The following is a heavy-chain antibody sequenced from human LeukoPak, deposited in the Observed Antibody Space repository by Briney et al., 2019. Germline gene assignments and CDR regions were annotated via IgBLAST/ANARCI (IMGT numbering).Heavy chain of an antibody. CDR3: ARVSGYCSDGVCRFDY. V-gene: IGHV4-34*01. CDR2: INDSGNT. J-gene: IGHJ4*02. D-gene: IGHD2-8*01. Sequence: SETLSLTCTVSGGSISSSYWSWIRQPPGKGLEWIGEINDSGNTNYSPSLESRITISVDTSKNQFSLNLNSVTAADTAVYYCARVSGYCSDGVCRFDYWGQGALVTVSS. CDR1: GGSISSSY.